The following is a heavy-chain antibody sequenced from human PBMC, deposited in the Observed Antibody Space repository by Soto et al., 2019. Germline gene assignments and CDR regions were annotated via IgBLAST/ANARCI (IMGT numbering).Heavy chain of an antibody. Sequence: GASVNVSCKASGYTFTNYYIHWVRQPPGQGLEWMGWINPNSGATNYAQKFQGWVTMTRDTSISTAYMELSRLKSDDTAVYYCARDFGSYCFDYWGQGTLVTVSS. CDR3: ARDFGSYCFDY. D-gene: IGHD3-10*01. CDR1: GYTFTNYY. CDR2: INPNSGAT. V-gene: IGHV1-2*04. J-gene: IGHJ4*02.